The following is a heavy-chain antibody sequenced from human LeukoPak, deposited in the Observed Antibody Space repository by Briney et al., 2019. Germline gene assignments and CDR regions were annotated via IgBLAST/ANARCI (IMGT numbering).Heavy chain of an antibody. CDR2: VFHRGTT. CDR3: VRDGYYGSGSPGWFGP. V-gene: IGHV4-38-2*02. J-gene: IGHJ5*02. CDR1: GYSINSAFY. Sequence: PSETLSLTCTVSGYSINSAFYWGWIRVPPGKGLEWIGSVFHRGTTYYNSSLKSRVNIPIDTSKNQFSLKLNSLTAEDTAMYYCVRDGYYGSGSPGWFGPWGPGTLVIVSA. D-gene: IGHD3-10*01.